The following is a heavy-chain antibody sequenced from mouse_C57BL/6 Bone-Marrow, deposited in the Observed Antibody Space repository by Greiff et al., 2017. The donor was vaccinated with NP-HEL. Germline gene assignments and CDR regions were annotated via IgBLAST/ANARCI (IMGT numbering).Heavy chain of an antibody. V-gene: IGHV2-6-1*01. D-gene: IGHD1-1*01. CDR2: IWSDGST. J-gene: IGHJ4*01. Sequence: VQVVESGPGLVAPSQSLSITCTVSGFSLTSYGVHWVRQPPGKGLEWLVVIWSDGSTTYNSALKSRLSISKDNSKSQVFLKMNSLQTDDTAMYYCARHNYYGKTLYAMDYWGQGTSVTVSS. CDR1: GFSLTSYG. CDR3: ARHNYYGKTLYAMDY.